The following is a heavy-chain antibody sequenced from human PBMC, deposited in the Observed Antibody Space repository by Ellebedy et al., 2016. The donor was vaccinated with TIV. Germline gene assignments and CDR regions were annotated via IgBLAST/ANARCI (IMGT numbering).Heavy chain of an antibody. CDR1: GYTFTTYG. D-gene: IGHD6-6*01. Sequence: AASVKVSCKASGYTFTTYGITWVRQAPGQGPEWMGWIGTYEGNTKYAQKRQGRVTMTRDTSTSTAYMELRSLGSDDTAVYYCARDRDGSSSSDFQHWGPGTLVTVSS. CDR3: ARDRDGSSSSDFQH. V-gene: IGHV1-18*04. J-gene: IGHJ1*01. CDR2: IGTYEGNT.